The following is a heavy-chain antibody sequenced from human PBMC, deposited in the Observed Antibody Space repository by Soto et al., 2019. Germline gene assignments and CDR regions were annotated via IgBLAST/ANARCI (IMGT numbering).Heavy chain of an antibody. Sequence: GASVKVSCKASGGTFIAYAINWVRLAPGHGLQWMGGISPIFNTTDYAPHFQGRVTITADESTRTVYMELSSLTSEDSAVYFCASGSASSDYYFYDVDVWGQGTTVTVSS. CDR1: GGTFIAYA. D-gene: IGHD6-25*01. CDR2: ISPIFNTT. V-gene: IGHV1-69*13. CDR3: ASGSASSDYYFYDVDV. J-gene: IGHJ6*02.